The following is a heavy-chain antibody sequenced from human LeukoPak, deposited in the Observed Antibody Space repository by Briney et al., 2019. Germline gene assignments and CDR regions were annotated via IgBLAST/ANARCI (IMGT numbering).Heavy chain of an antibody. CDR2: TYYRSKWYN. V-gene: IGHV6-1*01. J-gene: IGHJ5*02. CDR1: GDSVSSNSAA. Sequence: SQTLSLTCAISGDSVSSNSAAWNWIRQSPSRGLEWLGRTYYRSKWYNDYAGSVKSRIIINPDTSKNQFSLQLNSVTPEDTAVYYCARGNYCHASGSHFNWFDPWGQGTLVTVSS. CDR3: ARGNYCHASGSHFNWFDP. D-gene: IGHD3-10*01.